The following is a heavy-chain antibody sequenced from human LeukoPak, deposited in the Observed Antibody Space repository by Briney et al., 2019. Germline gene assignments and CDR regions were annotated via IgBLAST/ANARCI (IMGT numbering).Heavy chain of an antibody. CDR2: ISGSSTYI. J-gene: IGHJ5*02. V-gene: IGHV3-21*01. D-gene: IGHD2/OR15-2a*01. CDR1: GFTFSNNN. CDR3: VRIPNSANFPNWFDP. Sequence: GGSLRLSCAASGFTFSNNNMKWVRQAPEKGLEWISSISGSSTYIYYADSVKGRFTISRDNSKNSLYLQMNSLRADDTAMYYCVRIPNSANFPNWFDPWGQGTLVTVSS.